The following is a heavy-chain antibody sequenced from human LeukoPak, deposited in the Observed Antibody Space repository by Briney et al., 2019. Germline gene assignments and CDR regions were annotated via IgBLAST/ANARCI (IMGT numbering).Heavy chain of an antibody. D-gene: IGHD3-16*01. J-gene: IGHJ4*02. CDR3: AKDGYAYYFHY. V-gene: IGHV3-23*01. CDR1: GFTFSSYA. Sequence: GGSLRLSCAASGFTFSSYAMSWVRQAPGKGLEWGSAISGYGESKYYADSVKGRFTISRDNSKNTLSLQMNSLRAEATAVYYCAKDGYAYYFHYWGQGTLVTVSS. CDR2: ISGYGESK.